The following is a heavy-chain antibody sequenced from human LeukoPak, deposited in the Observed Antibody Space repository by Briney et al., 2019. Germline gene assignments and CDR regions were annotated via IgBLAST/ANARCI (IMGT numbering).Heavy chain of an antibody. J-gene: IGHJ4*02. V-gene: IGHV4-30-4*01. CDR1: GGSISSGDYY. CDR2: IYYSGST. Sequence: SQTLSLTCTVSGGSISSGDYYWSWLRQPPGKGLEWIGYIYYSGSTYYNPSLKSRVTISVDTSKNQFSLKLSSVTAADTAVYYCARDGDGYNLVDYWGQGTLVTVSS. CDR3: ARDGDGYNLVDY. D-gene: IGHD5-24*01.